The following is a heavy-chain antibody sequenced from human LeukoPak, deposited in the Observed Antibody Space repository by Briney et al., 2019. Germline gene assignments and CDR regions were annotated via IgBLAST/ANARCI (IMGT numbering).Heavy chain of an antibody. D-gene: IGHD3-22*01. CDR3: ARGEVRSYYDSSGYWGSYYHYYGMDV. J-gene: IGHJ6*02. CDR2: INHSGST. V-gene: IGHV4-34*01. Sequence: SETLSLTCAVYGGSFSGYYWSWIRQPPGKGLEWIGEINHSGSTNYNPPLKSRVTISVDTSKNQFSLKLSSVTAADTAVYYCARGEVRSYYDSSGYWGSYYHYYGMDVWGQGTTVTVSS. CDR1: GGSFSGYY.